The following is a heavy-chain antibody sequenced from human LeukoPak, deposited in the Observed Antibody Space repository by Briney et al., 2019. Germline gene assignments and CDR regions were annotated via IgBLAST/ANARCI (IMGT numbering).Heavy chain of an antibody. J-gene: IGHJ4*02. CDR1: GFTFGSYS. V-gene: IGHV3-48*01. Sequence: GGSLRLSCAASGFTFGSYSMNWVRQAPGKGLEWVSYISSSSSTIYYADSVKGRFTISRDNAKNSLYLQMNSLRAEDTAVYYCARAAMVRGVIIFDYWGQGTLVTVSS. D-gene: IGHD3-10*01. CDR3: ARAAMVRGVIIFDY. CDR2: ISSSSSTI.